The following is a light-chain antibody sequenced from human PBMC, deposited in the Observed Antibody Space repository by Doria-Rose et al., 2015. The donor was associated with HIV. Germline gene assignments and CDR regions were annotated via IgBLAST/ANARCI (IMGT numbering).Light chain of an antibody. CDR1: QSTGSF. CDR3: QQSYSTLLT. Sequence: TQSPSSLSASVGDRVTITCRASQSTGSFLNWYQQKPGKAPKLLIYAASSLQHGVPSRFSGSGSGTDFTLTISSLQPEDFATYFCQQSYSTLLTFGGGTKVEIK. CDR2: AAS. V-gene: IGKV1-39*01. J-gene: IGKJ4*01.